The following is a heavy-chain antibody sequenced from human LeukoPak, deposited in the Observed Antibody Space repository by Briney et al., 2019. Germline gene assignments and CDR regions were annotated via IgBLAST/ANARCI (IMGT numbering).Heavy chain of an antibody. CDR1: GGFISSGGYY. Sequence: PSETLSLTCTVSGGFISSGGYYWSWIRQHPGKGLEWIGSIYYSWSTYYNPSLKSRVTISVDTSKNQFSLKLSSVTAADTAVYYCARGQYYYDSSGSSLFDYWGQGTLVTVSS. D-gene: IGHD3-22*01. J-gene: IGHJ4*02. V-gene: IGHV4-39*01. CDR3: ARGQYYYDSSGSSLFDY. CDR2: IYYSWST.